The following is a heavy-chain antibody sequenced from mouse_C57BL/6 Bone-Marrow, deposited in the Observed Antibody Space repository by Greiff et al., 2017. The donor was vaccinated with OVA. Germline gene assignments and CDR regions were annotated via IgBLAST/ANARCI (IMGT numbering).Heavy chain of an antibody. J-gene: IGHJ1*03. CDR2: ISDGGSYT. D-gene: IGHD2-4*01. CDR3: ARDYDSLYWYFDV. V-gene: IGHV5-4*01. CDR1: GFTFSSYA. Sequence: EVKVEESGGGLVKPGGSLKLSCAASGFTFSSYAMSWVRQTPEKRLEWVATISDGGSYTYYPDNVKGRFTISRDNAKNNLYLQMSHLKSEDTAMYYCARDYDSLYWYFDVWGTGTTVTVSS.